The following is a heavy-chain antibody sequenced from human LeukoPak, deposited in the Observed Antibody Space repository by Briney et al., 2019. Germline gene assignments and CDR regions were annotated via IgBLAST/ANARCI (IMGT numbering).Heavy chain of an antibody. CDR3: AKDRGYSHCFDY. V-gene: IGHV3-23*01. CDR1: GFTFSSYA. J-gene: IGHJ4*02. Sequence: PGGSLRLSCAASGFTFSSYAMSWVRQAPGKGLEWASAISGSGGSTYYADSVKGRFTISRDNSKNTLYLQMNSLRAEDTAVYYCAKDRGYSHCFDYWGQGTLVTVSS. D-gene: IGHD2-21*01. CDR2: ISGSGGST.